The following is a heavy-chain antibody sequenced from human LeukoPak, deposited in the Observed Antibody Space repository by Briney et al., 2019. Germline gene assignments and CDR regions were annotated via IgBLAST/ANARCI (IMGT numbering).Heavy chain of an antibody. D-gene: IGHD6-13*01. CDR1: GGSFSGYY. CDR3: ATHCSSSWQNNWFDP. CDR2: INHSGST. J-gene: IGHJ5*02. Sequence: ASETLSLTCAVYGGSFSGYYWSWSRQPPGKGLEWIGEINHSGSTNYNPSLKSRVTISVDTSKNQFSLKLSSVTAADTAVYYCATHCSSSWQNNWFDPWGQGTLVTVSS. V-gene: IGHV4-34*01.